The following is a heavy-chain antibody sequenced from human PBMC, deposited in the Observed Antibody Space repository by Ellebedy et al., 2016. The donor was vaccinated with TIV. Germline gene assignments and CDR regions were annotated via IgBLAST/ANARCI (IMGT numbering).Heavy chain of an antibody. V-gene: IGHV3-74*01. CDR2: VNHDGSNT. Sequence: GGSLRLXCAASGFTFSNHAMAWVRQAPGMGLVWVSRVNHDGSNTLYADSVKGRFSISRDNAKNTLYLQMNSLRAEDTAVYYCVRRSSGYCVGTSCTTDFDYWGQGTLVTVSS. CDR1: GFTFSNHA. CDR3: VRRSSGYCVGTSCTTDFDY. J-gene: IGHJ4*02. D-gene: IGHD2-2*03.